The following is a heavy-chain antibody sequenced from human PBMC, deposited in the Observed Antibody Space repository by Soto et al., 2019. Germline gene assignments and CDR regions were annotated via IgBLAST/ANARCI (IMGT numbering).Heavy chain of an antibody. D-gene: IGHD3-22*01. CDR2: ISYDGSNK. CDR3: AKGMFYYDSSEYIDY. J-gene: IGHJ4*02. V-gene: IGHV3-30-3*01. Sequence: PGGSLRLSCAASGFTFSSYAMHWVRQAPGKGLEWVAVISYDGSNKYYADSVKGRFTISRDNSKNTLYLQMNSLRAEDTAVYYCAKGMFYYDSSEYIDYWGQGTLVTVSS. CDR1: GFTFSSYA.